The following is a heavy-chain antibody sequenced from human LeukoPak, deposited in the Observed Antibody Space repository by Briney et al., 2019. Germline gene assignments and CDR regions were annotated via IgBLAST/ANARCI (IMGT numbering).Heavy chain of an antibody. J-gene: IGHJ4*02. V-gene: IGHV4-59*07. CDR3: TGMDY. Sequence: KPSDTLSLTRSVSGGPMSIYYWLWMRQPPGKGLEGGGFIYYSGTTNYNPSLERRVTMSIDTSKNQISLKVRAVTAADTAVYYCTGMDYCGQGTLGTVSS. CDR2: IYYSGTT. CDR1: GGPMSIYY.